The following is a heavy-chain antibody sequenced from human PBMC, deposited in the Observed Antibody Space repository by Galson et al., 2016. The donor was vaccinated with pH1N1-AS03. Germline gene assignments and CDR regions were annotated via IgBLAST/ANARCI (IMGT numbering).Heavy chain of an antibody. Sequence: SLRLSCAVSGFTFSTYAMTWARQAPGRGLEWVSSISSTGSNTFYADSVMGRFTISRDNSKNTLYLQMNSLRAEDTAVFYCAKYTIDWYEDYWGQGILVTVSS. J-gene: IGHJ4*02. V-gene: IGHV3-23*01. CDR1: GFTFSTYA. CDR2: ISSTGSNT. D-gene: IGHD6-19*01. CDR3: AKYTIDWYEDY.